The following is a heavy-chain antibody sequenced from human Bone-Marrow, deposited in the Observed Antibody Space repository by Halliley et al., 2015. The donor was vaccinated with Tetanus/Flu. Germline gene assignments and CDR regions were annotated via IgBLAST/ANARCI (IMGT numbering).Heavy chain of an antibody. V-gene: IGHV4-34*01. J-gene: IGHJ5*02. CDR3: ASHYGFSFDP. CDR1: GGSFNGHY. Sequence: TLSLTCSVYGGSFNGHYWSWIRQPPGKGLEWIGEIYQTESTNYNPSLKSRVTISVDKSKNYLSLRLSSVTAADTAIYYCASHYGFSFDPWGQGTLVIVSS. D-gene: IGHD3-3*01. CDR2: IYQTEST.